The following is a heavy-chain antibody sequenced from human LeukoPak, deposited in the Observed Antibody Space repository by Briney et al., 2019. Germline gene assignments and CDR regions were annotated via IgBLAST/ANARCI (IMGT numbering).Heavy chain of an antibody. Sequence: GGSLRLSCAASGFPFSSSWMSWVRQAPGKGLEWVANIKQDGSEKYYVDSVKGRFTISRDNTKNSLYLQMDSLRAEDTAVYYCVRISTAVAGADYWGQGTLVIVSS. V-gene: IGHV3-7*01. CDR1: GFPFSSSW. D-gene: IGHD6-19*01. CDR3: VRISTAVAGADY. CDR2: IKQDGSEK. J-gene: IGHJ4*02.